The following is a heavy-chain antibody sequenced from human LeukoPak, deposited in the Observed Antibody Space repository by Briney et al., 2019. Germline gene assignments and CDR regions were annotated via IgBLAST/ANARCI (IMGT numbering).Heavy chain of an antibody. D-gene: IGHD3-22*01. CDR1: GGSISSSSYY. CDR3: AAGYYDSSGPGNYFDY. V-gene: IGHV4-39*01. Sequence: SETLSLTCTVSGGSISSSSYYWGWIRRPPGKGLEWFGSIYYSGSTYYNPSLKSRVTISVDTSKNQFSLKLSSVTAADTAVYYCAAGYYDSSGPGNYFDYWGQGTLVTVSS. J-gene: IGHJ4*02. CDR2: IYYSGST.